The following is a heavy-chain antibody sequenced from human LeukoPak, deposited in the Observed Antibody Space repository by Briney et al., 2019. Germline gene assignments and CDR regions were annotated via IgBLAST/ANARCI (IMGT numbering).Heavy chain of an antibody. V-gene: IGHV4-4*02. Sequence: PSETLSLTCAVSGDSISSNNWWTWVRQPPGKGLEWIGEIYHSGTTNYNPSLKSRVTISIDKSRNQFSLKLSSVTAADTAVYFCARVRVLTGYFAAGGDAFDIWGQGTMVTVSS. CDR1: GDSISSNNW. D-gene: IGHD3-9*01. J-gene: IGHJ3*02. CDR2: IYHSGTT. CDR3: ARVRVLTGYFAAGGDAFDI.